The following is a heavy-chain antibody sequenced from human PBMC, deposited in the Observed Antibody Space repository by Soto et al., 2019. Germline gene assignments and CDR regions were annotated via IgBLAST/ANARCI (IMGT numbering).Heavy chain of an antibody. J-gene: IGHJ5*02. CDR3: ARDSIDYPTLGWFDP. D-gene: IGHD4-17*01. Sequence: GGYLRLSCAASGFTFSSYRMNWVRQATGKGLEWVSYISSISIIIYYADSVKGRFTISRDNAKNSLYLQMNSLRAEDTAVYYCARDSIDYPTLGWFDPWGQGTLVTVSS. CDR2: ISSISIII. CDR1: GFTFSSYR. V-gene: IGHV3-48*01.